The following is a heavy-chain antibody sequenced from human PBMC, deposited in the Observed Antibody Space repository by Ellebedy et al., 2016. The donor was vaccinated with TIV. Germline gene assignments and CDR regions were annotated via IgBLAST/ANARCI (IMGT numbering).Heavy chain of an antibody. Sequence: GGSLRLSXAASGFTFSSYGMHWVRQAPGKGLEWVAVIWYDGSNKYYADSVKGRFTISRDNSKNTLYLQMNSLRAEDTAVYYCARDHGFGELLDYYMDVWGKGTTVTVSS. J-gene: IGHJ6*03. CDR1: GFTFSSYG. CDR2: IWYDGSNK. V-gene: IGHV3-33*01. CDR3: ARDHGFGELLDYYMDV. D-gene: IGHD3-10*01.